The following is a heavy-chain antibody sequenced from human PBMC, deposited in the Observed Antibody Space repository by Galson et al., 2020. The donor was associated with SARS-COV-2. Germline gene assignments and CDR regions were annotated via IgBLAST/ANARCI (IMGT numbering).Heavy chain of an antibody. V-gene: IGHV2-5*02. D-gene: IGHD3-22*01. CDR1: GFSLSSSGGG. Sequence: SGPTLAKPTQTLTLTCTFSGFSLSSSGGGVGWIRQPPGKALAWLAPIYWDDDEHYSPSLKSRLTITKATPKNQVVLTMTNMDPVDTGIYFLAHVLYFDSSGWWGCDSWGQGTPVVVSS. CDR2: IYWDDDE. CDR3: AHVLYFDSSGWWGCDS. J-gene: IGHJ4*02.